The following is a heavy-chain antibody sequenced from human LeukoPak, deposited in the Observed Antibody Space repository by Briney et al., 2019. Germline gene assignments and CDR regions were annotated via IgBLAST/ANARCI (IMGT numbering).Heavy chain of an antibody. J-gene: IGHJ5*02. V-gene: IGHV4-31*03. Sequence: SQTLSLTCTVSGGSINSGGYYWSWIRQHPGKGLEWIGYIYYSGSSYYNPSLKSRVTISVDTSKNQSSLKLSSVTAADTAVYYCARMGVATTKGYNWFDPWGQGTLVTVSS. CDR1: GGSINSGGYY. CDR2: IYYSGSS. CDR3: ARMGVATTKGYNWFDP. D-gene: IGHD5-12*01.